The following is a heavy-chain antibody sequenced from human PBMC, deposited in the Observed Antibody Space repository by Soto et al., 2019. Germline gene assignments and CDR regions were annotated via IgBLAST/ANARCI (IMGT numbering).Heavy chain of an antibody. CDR1: GGSISSGGYY. Sequence: SETRSLTCTVSGGSISSGGYYWSWIRQHPGKGLEWIGYIYYSGSTYYNPSLKSRVTISVDTSKNQFSLKLSSVTAADTAVYYCARGLRGPAAILWGQGTLVTVSS. CDR2: IYYSGST. CDR3: ARGLRGPAAIL. V-gene: IGHV4-31*03. D-gene: IGHD2-2*01. J-gene: IGHJ4*02.